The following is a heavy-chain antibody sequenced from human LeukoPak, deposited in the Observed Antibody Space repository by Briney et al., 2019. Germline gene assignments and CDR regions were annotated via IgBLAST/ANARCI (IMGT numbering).Heavy chain of an antibody. D-gene: IGHD6-25*01. Sequence: SQTLSLTCTVSGGSISSGGYYWSWIRQHPGRGLEWIVYIYYSGGTHYNPSLKSRVTISEDMSKNQFSLKLSSVTAADTAVYYCARLGSGENWFDPWGQGTLVTVSS. CDR2: IYYSGGT. CDR1: GGSISSGGYY. J-gene: IGHJ5*02. CDR3: ARLGSGENWFDP. V-gene: IGHV4-31*03.